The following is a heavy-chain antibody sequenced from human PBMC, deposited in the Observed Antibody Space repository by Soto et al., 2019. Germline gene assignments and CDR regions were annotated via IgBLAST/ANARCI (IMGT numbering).Heavy chain of an antibody. J-gene: IGHJ4*02. V-gene: IGHV4-31*03. CDR3: ARATGTLRSRNCDY. D-gene: IGHD1-1*01. CDR1: GGSISTVGHY. Sequence: SETLSLTCSVSGGSISTVGHYWTWIRQPPGKGLEWIGSIYHTGSTYYSKSLRSRLTMSVDTSKSQFSRRLSSVTAADTAVYYCARATGTLRSRNCDYWGQGSLVTVSS. CDR2: IYHTGST.